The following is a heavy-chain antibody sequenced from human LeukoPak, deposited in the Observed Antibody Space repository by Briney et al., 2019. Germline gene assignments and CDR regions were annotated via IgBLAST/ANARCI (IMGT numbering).Heavy chain of an antibody. CDR1: GFTFDDYA. V-gene: IGHV3-9*01. D-gene: IGHD6-6*01. CDR3: AKDIEAARNYYYVMDV. Sequence: GGSLRLSCAASGFTFDDYAMHWVRQAPGKGLEWVSGISWNSGSIGYADSVKGRFTISRDNAKNSLYLQMNSLRAEDTALYYCAKDIEAARNYYYVMDVWGQGTTVTVSS. J-gene: IGHJ6*02. CDR2: ISWNSGSI.